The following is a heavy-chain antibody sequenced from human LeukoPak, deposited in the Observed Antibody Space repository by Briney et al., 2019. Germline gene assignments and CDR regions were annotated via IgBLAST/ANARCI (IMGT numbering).Heavy chain of an antibody. Sequence: ASVKVSCKASEYTVTGYDMHWVGRAPGQGLEWMGWINPNSGGTNYAQKLQGRVTMTRDTSISTAYMELSRLRSDDTAVYYCARGYSSTPGWWGQGTLVTVSS. V-gene: IGHV1-2*02. J-gene: IGHJ4*02. CDR3: ARGYSSTPGW. D-gene: IGHD6-19*01. CDR1: EYTVTGYD. CDR2: INPNSGGT.